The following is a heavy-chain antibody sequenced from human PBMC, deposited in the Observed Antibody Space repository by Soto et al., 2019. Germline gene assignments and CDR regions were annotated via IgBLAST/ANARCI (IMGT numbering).Heavy chain of an antibody. D-gene: IGHD6-6*01. CDR2: ISWNSGNI. CDR1: GFTFDDYV. V-gene: IGHV3-9*01. Sequence: EVQLVESGGGLVQPGRSLRLSCAASGFTFDDYVMHWVRQVPGKGLEWVSGISWNSGNIGYADSVKGRFTISRDNAKNSLYLQMNSLRPEDTALYYCAKAIPRYSTSSDFDYWGQGTLVTVSS. J-gene: IGHJ4*02. CDR3: AKAIPRYSTSSDFDY.